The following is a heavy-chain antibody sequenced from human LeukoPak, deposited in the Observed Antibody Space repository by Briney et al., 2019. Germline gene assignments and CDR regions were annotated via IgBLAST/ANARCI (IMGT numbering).Heavy chain of an antibody. V-gene: IGHV1-24*01. CDR1: GYTLTELS. CDR2: FDPEDGET. J-gene: IGHJ6*02. Sequence: ASVKVSCKVSGYTLTELSMHWVRQAPGKGLEWMGGFDPEDGETIYAQKFQGRVTMTEATSTDTAYMELSSLRSEDTAVYYCATRQLWLRNYYYYGMDVWGQGTTVTVSS. CDR3: ATRQLWLRNYYYYGMDV. D-gene: IGHD5-18*01.